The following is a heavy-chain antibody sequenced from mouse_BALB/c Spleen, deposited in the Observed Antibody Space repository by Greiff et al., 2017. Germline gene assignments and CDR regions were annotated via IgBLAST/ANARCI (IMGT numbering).Heavy chain of an antibody. CDR1: GYAFSSSW. D-gene: IGHD2-3*01. J-gene: IGHJ4*01. V-gene: IGHV1-82*01. Sequence: QVQLKESGPELVKPGASVKISCKASGYAFSSSWMNWVKQRPGQGLEWIGRIYPGDGDTNYNGKFKGKATLTADKSSSTAYMQLSSLTSVDSAVYFCARSMTYAMDYWGQGTSVTVSS. CDR2: IYPGDGDT. CDR3: ARSMTYAMDY.